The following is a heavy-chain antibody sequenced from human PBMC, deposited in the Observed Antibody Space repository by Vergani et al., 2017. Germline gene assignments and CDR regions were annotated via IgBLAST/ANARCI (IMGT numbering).Heavy chain of an antibody. CDR1: GFTFSNAW. Sequence: EVQLVESGGGLVKPGGSLRLSCAASGFTFSNAWMSWVRQAPGKGLEWVGRIKSKTDGGTTDYAAPVKGRFTNSRDDSKNTLYLQMNSLKTEDTAVYYCTTGHTAAYYYYGMDVWGQGTTVTVSS. CDR3: TTGHTAAYYYYGMDV. V-gene: IGHV3-15*01. J-gene: IGHJ6*02. CDR2: IKSKTDGGTT. D-gene: IGHD5-18*01.